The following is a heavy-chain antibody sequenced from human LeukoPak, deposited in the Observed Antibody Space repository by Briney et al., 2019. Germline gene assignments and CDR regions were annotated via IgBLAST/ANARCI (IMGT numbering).Heavy chain of an antibody. CDR2: IYYSGST. CDR1: GGSISSSSYY. Sequence: PSETLSLTCTVSGGSISSSSYYWGWIRQPPGKGLEWIGSIYYSGSTYYNPSLKSRVPISVDTSKNHFSLKLSSVTAADTAVYYCARGVYGSGSYPFDIWGQGTMVTVSS. V-gene: IGHV4-39*07. CDR3: ARGVYGSGSYPFDI. J-gene: IGHJ3*02. D-gene: IGHD3-10*01.